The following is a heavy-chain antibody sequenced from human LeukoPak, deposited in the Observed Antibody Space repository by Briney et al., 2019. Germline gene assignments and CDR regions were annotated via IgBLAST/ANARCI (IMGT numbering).Heavy chain of an antibody. CDR1: GFTFSSCA. Sequence: GGSLRLSCAASGFTFSSCAMHWVRQAPGKGLEYVSAISSNGGSTYYANSVKGRFTISRDNSKNTLYLQMGSLRAEDMAVYYCARGELGIFFDYWGQGTLVTVSS. J-gene: IGHJ4*02. D-gene: IGHD7-27*01. V-gene: IGHV3-64*01. CDR3: ARGELGIFFDY. CDR2: ISSNGGST.